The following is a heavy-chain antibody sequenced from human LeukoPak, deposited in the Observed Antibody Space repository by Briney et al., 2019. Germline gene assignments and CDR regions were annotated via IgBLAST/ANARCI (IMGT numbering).Heavy chain of an antibody. D-gene: IGHD3-22*01. J-gene: IGHJ4*02. V-gene: IGHV3-23*01. CDR2: ISGSGGST. CDR3: AKWDTYYDSSGYHFY. CDR1: GFTFSSYA. Sequence: PGGSLRLSCAASGFTFSSYAMSWVRQAPGKGLEWVTAISGSGGSTYYADSVKGRFTISRDNSKNTLYLQMNSLRAEDTAVYYCAKWDTYYDSSGYHFYWGQGTLVTVSS.